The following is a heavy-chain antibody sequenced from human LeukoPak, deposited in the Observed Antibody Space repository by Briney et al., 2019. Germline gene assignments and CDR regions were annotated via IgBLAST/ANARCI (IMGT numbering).Heavy chain of an antibody. CDR1: GFTFSSYS. CDR3: ARDGSHTYYYDSSGQEPY. J-gene: IGHJ4*02. V-gene: IGHV3-21*01. CDR2: ISGSSSYI. D-gene: IGHD3-22*01. Sequence: GGSLRLSCAASGFTFSSYSMNWVRQAPGKGLEWVSSISGSSSYIYYADSVKGRFTISRDNAKNSLYLQMNSLRAEDTAVYYCARDGSHTYYYDSSGQEPYWGQGTLVTVSS.